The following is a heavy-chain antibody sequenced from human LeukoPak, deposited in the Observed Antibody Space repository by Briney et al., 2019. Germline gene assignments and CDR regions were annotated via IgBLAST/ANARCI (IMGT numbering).Heavy chain of an antibody. CDR1: DGSISSNNW. V-gene: IGHV4-4*02. Sequence: SGTLSLTCAVSDGSISSNNWWSWVRQPPGKGLECIGEIYHSGTTDYNPSLKSRVTISVDKSKNQFSLKLSSVTAADTAFYYCARTGIDSGYTSVDYWGQGTLVTVSS. D-gene: IGHD5-12*01. CDR3: ARTGIDSGYTSVDY. J-gene: IGHJ4*02. CDR2: IYHSGTT.